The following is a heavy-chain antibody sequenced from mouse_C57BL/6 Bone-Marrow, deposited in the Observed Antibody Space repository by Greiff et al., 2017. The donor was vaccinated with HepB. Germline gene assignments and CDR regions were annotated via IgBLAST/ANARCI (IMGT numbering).Heavy chain of an antibody. V-gene: IGHV5-4*03. Sequence: EVKLVESGGGLVKPGGSLKLSCAASGFTFSSYAMSWVRQTPEKRLEWVATISDGGSYTYYPDNVKGRFTISRDNAKNNLYLQMSHLKSEDTAMYYCARRGSPSFAYWGQGTLVTVSA. CDR3: ARRGSPSFAY. CDR2: ISDGGSYT. CDR1: GFTFSSYA. J-gene: IGHJ3*01. D-gene: IGHD1-1*01.